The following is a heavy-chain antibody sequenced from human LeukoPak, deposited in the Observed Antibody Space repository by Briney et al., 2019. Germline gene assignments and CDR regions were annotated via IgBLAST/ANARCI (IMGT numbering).Heavy chain of an antibody. CDR1: GGSISSYY. CDR2: IYYSGST. V-gene: IGHV4-59*01. Sequence: SETLSLTCTVSGGSISSYYWSWIRQPPGKGLEWIGYIYYSGSTNYNPSLKSRVTISVDTSKNQFSLKLSSVTAADTAVYYCARGSTYYYDSSGYYFDYWGQGTLVTVSS. CDR3: ARGSTYYYDSSGYYFDY. J-gene: IGHJ4*02. D-gene: IGHD3-22*01.